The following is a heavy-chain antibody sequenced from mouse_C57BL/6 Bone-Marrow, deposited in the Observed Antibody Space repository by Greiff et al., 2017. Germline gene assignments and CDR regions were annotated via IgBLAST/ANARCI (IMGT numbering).Heavy chain of an antibody. J-gene: IGHJ2*01. CDR3: VLARNYFDY. D-gene: IGHD4-1*01. V-gene: IGHV1-82*01. CDR1: GYAFSSSW. Sequence: QVQLQQSGPELVKPGASVKISCKASGYAFSSSWMNWVKQRPGKGLEWIGRIYPGDGDTNYNGKFKGKATLTADKSSSTAYMQLSSLTSEDSAVYFCVLARNYFDYWGQGTTLTVSS. CDR2: IYPGDGDT.